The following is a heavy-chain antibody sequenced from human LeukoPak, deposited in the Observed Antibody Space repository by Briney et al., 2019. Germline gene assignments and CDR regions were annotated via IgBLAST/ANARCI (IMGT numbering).Heavy chain of an antibody. CDR2: INPNSGGT. J-gene: IGHJ4*02. CDR1: GYTFTGYY. D-gene: IGHD1-7*01. Sequence: ASVKVSCKASGYTFTGYYMHWVRQVPGQGLEWMGWINPNSGGTNYAQKFQGRVTMTRDTSISTAYMELSRLRSEDTAVYYCARSVNWNYYYYFDYWGQGTLVTVSS. V-gene: IGHV1-2*02. CDR3: ARSVNWNYYYYFDY.